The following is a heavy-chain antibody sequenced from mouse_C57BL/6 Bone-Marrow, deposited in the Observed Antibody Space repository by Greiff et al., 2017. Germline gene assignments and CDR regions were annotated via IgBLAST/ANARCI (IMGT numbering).Heavy chain of an antibody. Sequence: EVQRVESGPELVKPGASVKISCKASGYSFTGYYMNWVKQSPEKSLEWIGEINPSTGGTTYNQKFKAKATLTVDKSSSTAYMQLKSLTSEDSAVYYCARSRLRPYYFDYWGQGTTLTVSS. V-gene: IGHV1-42*01. CDR2: INPSTGGT. J-gene: IGHJ2*01. CDR1: GYSFTGYY. CDR3: ARSRLRPYYFDY. D-gene: IGHD2-4*01.